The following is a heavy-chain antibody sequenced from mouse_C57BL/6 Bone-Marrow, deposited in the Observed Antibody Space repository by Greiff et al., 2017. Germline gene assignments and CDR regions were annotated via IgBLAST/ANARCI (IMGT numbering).Heavy chain of an antibody. CDR3: ARCGRSYWYFDV. CDR1: GYTFTSYW. J-gene: IGHJ1*03. Sequence: VQLQQPGAELVKPGASVKMSCKASGYTFTSYWITWVKQRPGQGLEWIGDIYPGSGSPNYNEKFKSKATLTVDTSSSTAYMQLSSLTSEDSAVYYGARCGRSYWYFDVWGTGTTVTVSS. CDR2: IYPGSGSP. V-gene: IGHV1-55*01. D-gene: IGHD1-1*01.